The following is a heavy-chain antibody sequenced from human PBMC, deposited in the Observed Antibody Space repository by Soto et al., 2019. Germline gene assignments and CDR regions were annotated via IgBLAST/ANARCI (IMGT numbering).Heavy chain of an antibody. D-gene: IGHD3-22*01. J-gene: IGHJ5*02. CDR3: ARVAVGYYYDSSGYDWFDP. CDR1: GGSISSYY. CDR2: IYTSGST. Sequence: PSETLSLTCTVSGGSISSYYWSWIRQPAGKGLEWIGRIYTSGSTNYNPSLKSRVTMSVDTSKNQFSLKLSSVTAADTAVYYCARVAVGYYYDSSGYDWFDPWGQGTLVTVSS. V-gene: IGHV4-4*07.